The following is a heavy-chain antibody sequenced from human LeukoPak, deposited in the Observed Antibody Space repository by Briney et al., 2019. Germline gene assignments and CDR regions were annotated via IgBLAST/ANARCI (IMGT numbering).Heavy chain of an antibody. D-gene: IGHD3-16*01. Sequence: GGSLRLSCAASGISVSRYWMSWVRQAPGEGLEWVANIKQDESEKDYVDSVKGRFTIGRDNAMNSLYLQMNSLRAEDTALYYCAKDMITFGGGVGSIDYWGQGTLVTVSS. CDR3: AKDMITFGGGVGSIDY. CDR1: GISVSRYW. V-gene: IGHV3-7*03. CDR2: IKQDESEK. J-gene: IGHJ4*02.